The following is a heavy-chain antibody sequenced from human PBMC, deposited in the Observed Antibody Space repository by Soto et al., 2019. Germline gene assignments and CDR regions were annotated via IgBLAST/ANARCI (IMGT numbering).Heavy chain of an antibody. Sequence: GGSLRLSCSASGFTFSSYAMHWVRQAPGKGLEYVSAISSNGGSTYYADSVKGRFTISRDNSKNTLYLQMSSLRAEDTAVYYCVKDNCSSTSCYTPSDYWGQGTLVTVSS. CDR2: ISSNGGST. CDR1: GFTFSSYA. D-gene: IGHD2-2*02. CDR3: VKDNCSSTSCYTPSDY. V-gene: IGHV3-64D*08. J-gene: IGHJ4*02.